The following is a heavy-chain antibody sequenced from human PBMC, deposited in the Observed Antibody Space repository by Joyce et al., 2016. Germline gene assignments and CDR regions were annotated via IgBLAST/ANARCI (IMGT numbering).Heavy chain of an antibody. CDR1: GYTFHNND. J-gene: IGHJ4*02. Sequence: QVQLVQSGAEVTKPGASVKVSCKASGYTFHNNDIHWVRQAPGQSLEWMGWVSADSGNTKYSQKFQGRLTFTRDTSATTAYMELSSLTIEDTAFYYCARGRTLLDWGQGTLVSVSS. V-gene: IGHV1-3*01. CDR2: VSADSGNT. D-gene: IGHD2-15*01. CDR3: ARGRTLLD.